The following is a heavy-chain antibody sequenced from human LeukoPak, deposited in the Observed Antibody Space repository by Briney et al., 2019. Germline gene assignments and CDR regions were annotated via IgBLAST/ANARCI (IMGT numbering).Heavy chain of an antibody. CDR1: GFTFSSYS. CDR2: ISSSSSYI. CDR3: ARGPSGSHEDY. V-gene: IGHV3-21*01. Sequence: GGSLRLSCAASGFTFSSYSMNWVRQAPGKGLEWVSSISSSSSYIYYADSVKGRFTISRDNANNSLSLQMNSLRAEDTAVYYCARGPSGSHEDYWGQGTLVTVSS. D-gene: IGHD1-26*01. J-gene: IGHJ4*02.